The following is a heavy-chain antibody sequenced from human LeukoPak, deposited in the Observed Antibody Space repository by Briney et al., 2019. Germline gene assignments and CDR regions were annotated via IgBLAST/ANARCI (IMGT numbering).Heavy chain of an antibody. Sequence: SETLSLTCTVSVGSLSSYYWSWIRQPPGKGLEWIGYIYYSGSTSHNPPLRCRVTISLDASNHQLPLKLSSVTAADTAGYYCAGHSASGDYWGQGTLVPVSS. CDR3: AGHSASGDY. CDR2: IYYSGST. V-gene: IGHV4-59*08. D-gene: IGHD2-2*01. J-gene: IGHJ4*02. CDR1: VGSLSSYY.